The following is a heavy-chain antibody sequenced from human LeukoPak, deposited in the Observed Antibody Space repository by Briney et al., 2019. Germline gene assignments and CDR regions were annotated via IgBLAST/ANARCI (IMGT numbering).Heavy chain of an antibody. CDR3: AREYYYGSGSPFNYYYMDV. D-gene: IGHD3-10*01. J-gene: IGHJ6*03. V-gene: IGHV1-69*13. CDR1: GGTFSSYA. Sequence: ASVKVSCKASGGTFSSYAISWVRQAPGQGLEWMGGIIPIFGTANYAQKFQGRVTITADESTSTAYMELSSLRSEDTAVYYCAREYYYGSGSPFNYYYMDVWGKGTTVTISS. CDR2: IIPIFGTA.